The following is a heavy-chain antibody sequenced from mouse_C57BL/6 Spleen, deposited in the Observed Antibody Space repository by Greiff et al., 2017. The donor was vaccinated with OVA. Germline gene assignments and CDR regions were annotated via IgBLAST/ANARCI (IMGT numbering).Heavy chain of an antibody. CDR3: AREGAGTGYFDY. V-gene: IGHV5-16*01. D-gene: IGHD4-1*01. CDR2: INYDGSST. J-gene: IGHJ2*01. CDR1: GFTFSDYY. Sequence: EVKVVESEGGLVQPGSSMKLSCTASGFTFSDYYMAWVRQVPEKGLEWVANINYDGSSTYYLDSLKSRFIISRDNAKNILYLQMSSLKSEDTATYYCAREGAGTGYFDYWGQGTTLTVSS.